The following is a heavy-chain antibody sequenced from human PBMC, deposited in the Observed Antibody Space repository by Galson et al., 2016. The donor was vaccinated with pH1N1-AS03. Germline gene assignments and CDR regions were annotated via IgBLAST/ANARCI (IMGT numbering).Heavy chain of an antibody. Sequence: LSLTCTVSGYSISSGYYWGWIRQPPGKGLEWIGSIYHSGSTYYNPSLMSRVTISVDTSKNRFSLKVTSVTAVDTAVYYCARVGKYFDFWSGYSDFDYWGQGTLVTVSS. CDR3: ARVGKYFDFWSGYSDFDY. V-gene: IGHV4-38-2*02. D-gene: IGHD3-3*01. J-gene: IGHJ4*02. CDR1: GYSISSGYY. CDR2: IYHSGST.